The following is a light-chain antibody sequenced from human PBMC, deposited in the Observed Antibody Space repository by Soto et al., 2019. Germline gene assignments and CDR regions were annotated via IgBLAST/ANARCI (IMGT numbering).Light chain of an antibody. Sequence: EIVFTQSPGTLSLSPGERGTLSCRASQNLGTLYLAWFQQKSGQAPRLLIYSASRRATGIPDRFTGSGSGTDFTLTIKSLETEDFAVYICQQGAGSPRTFGQWTRIDIK. CDR2: SAS. J-gene: IGKJ1*01. V-gene: IGKV3-20*01. CDR3: QQGAGSPRT. CDR1: QNLGTLY.